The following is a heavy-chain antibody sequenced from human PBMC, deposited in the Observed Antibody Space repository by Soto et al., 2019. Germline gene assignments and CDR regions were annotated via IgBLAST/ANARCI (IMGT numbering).Heavy chain of an antibody. D-gene: IGHD3-22*01. V-gene: IGHV3-30*01. J-gene: IGHJ3*02. Sequence: GGSLRLSCAASGFTFSSYAMHWVRQAPGKGLEWVAVISYDGSNKYYADSVKGRFTISRDNSKNTLYLQMNSLRAEDTAVYYCARDLLYYGKKAFDIWGQGTMVTVSS. CDR2: ISYDGSNK. CDR1: GFTFSSYA. CDR3: ARDLLYYGKKAFDI.